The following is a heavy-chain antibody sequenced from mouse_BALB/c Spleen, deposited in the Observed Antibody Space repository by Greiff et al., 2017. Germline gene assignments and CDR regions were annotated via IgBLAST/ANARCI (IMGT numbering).Heavy chain of an antibody. CDR1: GFTFSDYY. D-gene: IGHD2-4*01. J-gene: IGHJ3*01. CDR3: ARASMITTSSWFAY. V-gene: IGHV5-4*02. CDR2: ISDGGSYT. Sequence: DVQLVESGGGLVKPGGSLKLSCAASGFTFSDYYMYWVRQTPEKRLEWVATISDGGSYTYYPDSVKGRFTISRDNAKNNLYLQMSSLKSEDTAMYYCARASMITTSSWFAYWGQGTLVTVSA.